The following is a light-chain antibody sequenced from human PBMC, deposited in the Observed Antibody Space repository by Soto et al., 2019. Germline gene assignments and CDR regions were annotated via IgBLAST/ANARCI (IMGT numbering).Light chain of an antibody. V-gene: IGLV1-44*01. CDR1: SSNIGSNT. J-gene: IGLJ2*01. CDR3: AAWDDSLNGPV. CDR2: SNN. Sequence: QSVLTQPPSASGTPGQRVTISCSGSSSNIGSNTVNWYQQLPGTAPKLLMYSNNQRPSGIPDRFSGSKSGTSASLAISGLQSEDEADYYCAAWDDSLNGPVFGGGTKLPS.